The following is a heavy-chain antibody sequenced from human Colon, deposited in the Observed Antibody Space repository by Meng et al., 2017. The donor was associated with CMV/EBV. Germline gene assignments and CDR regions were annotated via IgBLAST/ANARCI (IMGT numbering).Heavy chain of an antibody. CDR1: GFTFSSYA. J-gene: IGHJ5*02. CDR2: ITGSGRKV. V-gene: IGHV3-21*04. D-gene: IGHD2-8*01. Sequence: GGSLRLSCAASGFTFSSYAMSWVRQAPGKGLEWLSSITGSGRKVFYGDSMDGRITISRDNANNSLFLHMNSLTAEDTAVYYCARLMDDRPGWFDPWGQGTLVTVSS. CDR3: ARLMDDRPGWFDP.